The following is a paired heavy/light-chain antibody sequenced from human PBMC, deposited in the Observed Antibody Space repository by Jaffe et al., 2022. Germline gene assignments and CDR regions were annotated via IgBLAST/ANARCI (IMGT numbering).Heavy chain of an antibody. CDR2: IEEDGNVK. CDR1: GFTFTKYW. CDR3: ARENWGVDY. V-gene: IGHV3-7*01. D-gene: IGHD7-27*01. J-gene: IGHJ4*02. Sequence: EVQLVESGGGLVQPGGSLRLSCTASGFTFTKYWMSWLRQAPGKGLEWVATIEEDGNVKHYVDSLKGRFTISRDNAKNSVFLQVNSLRAEDTAVYYCARENWGVDYWGQGTLVVVSS.
Light chain of an antibody. J-gene: IGKJ1*01. V-gene: IGKV2-30*01. CDR1: QSLVYSDGNTY. Sequence: DIVLTQSPLSLPVTLGQPASISCRSSQSLVYSDGNTYLNWFHQRPGQSPRRLIYKVSNRDSGVPDRFSGSGSGTDFTLKISRVEADDVGIYYCTKGTPWPPTFGQGTKVEIK. CDR3: TKGTPWPPT. CDR2: KVS.